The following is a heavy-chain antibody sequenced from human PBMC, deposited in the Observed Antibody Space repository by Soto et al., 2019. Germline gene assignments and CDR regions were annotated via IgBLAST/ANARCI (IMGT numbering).Heavy chain of an antibody. Sequence: QVQLVQSGAEVKKPGASVKVSCKTSGYTFTSFGINWVRQAPGQGLEWMGWISAYDGHTNYAQNLQGRVTMTTDTSTSTAYMELRSLRSDDTAVYYCAKGPLYHYGLAVWGQGTTVTVSS. CDR2: ISAYDGHT. CDR3: AKGPLYHYGLAV. V-gene: IGHV1-18*01. J-gene: IGHJ6*02. CDR1: GYTFTSFG.